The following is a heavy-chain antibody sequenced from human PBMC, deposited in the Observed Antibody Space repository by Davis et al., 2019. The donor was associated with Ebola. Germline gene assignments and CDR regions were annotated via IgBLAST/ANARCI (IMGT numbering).Heavy chain of an antibody. CDR2: IIPILRAS. CDR3: ARVRTAYYYDSSDFPSWFDP. J-gene: IGHJ5*02. D-gene: IGHD3-22*01. CDR1: GGVFSSYA. V-gene: IGHV1-69*11. Sequence: AASVKASCKASGGVFSSYAIGWVRQAPGQGLEWMGQIIPILRASNYAENFQGRVTITADESTTTAYMELTGLRFDDTAMYYCARVRTAYYYDSSDFPSWFDPWGQGTLVTVSS.